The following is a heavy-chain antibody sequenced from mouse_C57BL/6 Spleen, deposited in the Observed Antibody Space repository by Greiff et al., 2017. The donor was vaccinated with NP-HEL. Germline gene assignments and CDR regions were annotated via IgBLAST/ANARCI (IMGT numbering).Heavy chain of an antibody. CDR3: ARGDYFDY. CDR1: GFSLSTSGMG. V-gene: IGHV8-12*01. J-gene: IGHJ2*01. CDR2: IYWADDK. Sequence: QVTLKECGPGILQSSQTLSLTCSFSGFSLSTSGMGVSWIRQPSGKGLEWLAHIYWADDKRYNPSLKSRLTISKDTSRNQVFLKITSVDTADTATYYCARGDYFDYWGQGTTLTVSS.